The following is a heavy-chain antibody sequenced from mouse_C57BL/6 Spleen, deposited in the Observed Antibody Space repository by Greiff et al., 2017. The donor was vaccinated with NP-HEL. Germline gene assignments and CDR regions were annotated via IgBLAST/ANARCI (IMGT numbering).Heavy chain of an antibody. Sequence: QVQLKQPGAELVKPGASVKLSCKASGYTFTSYWMQWVKQRPGQGLEWIGEIDPSDSYTNYNQKFKGKATLTVDTSSSTAYMQLSSLTSEDSAVYYCARMEAGTYAMDYWGQGTSVTVSS. CDR2: IDPSDSYT. CDR1: GYTFTSYW. J-gene: IGHJ4*01. V-gene: IGHV1-50*01. CDR3: ARMEAGTYAMDY.